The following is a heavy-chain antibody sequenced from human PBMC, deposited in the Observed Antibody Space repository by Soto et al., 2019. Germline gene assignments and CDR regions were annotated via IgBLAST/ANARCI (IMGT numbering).Heavy chain of an antibody. V-gene: IGHV1-46*01. J-gene: IGHJ6*02. D-gene: IGHD2-2*01. Sequence: ASVKVSFKASGYTLTSYYLHWVRQAPGQGPEWMGIINPSGGITNDAQKFQDRVTMTSDTSTSTVYMELSSLRSEDTAVYYCARGISTTRYYYYYGMDVWGQGTTVTVS. CDR1: GYTLTSYY. CDR2: INPSGGIT. CDR3: ARGISTTRYYYYYGMDV.